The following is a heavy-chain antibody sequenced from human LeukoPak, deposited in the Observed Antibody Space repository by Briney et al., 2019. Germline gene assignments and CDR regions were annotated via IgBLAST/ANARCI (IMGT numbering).Heavy chain of an antibody. J-gene: IGHJ4*02. CDR1: SYSINSDYY. V-gene: IGHV4-38-2*02. CDR2: IYHSGTT. Sequence: SETLSLTCTVSSYSINSDYYWGWFRQPPGKGLEWIGRIYHSGTTYYNPSLKSRVTISVDTSKNQFSLKLSSVTAAGTAVYYCARPSYYDYVWGSYRFDYWGQGTLVTVSS. D-gene: IGHD3-16*02. CDR3: ARPSYYDYVWGSYRFDY.